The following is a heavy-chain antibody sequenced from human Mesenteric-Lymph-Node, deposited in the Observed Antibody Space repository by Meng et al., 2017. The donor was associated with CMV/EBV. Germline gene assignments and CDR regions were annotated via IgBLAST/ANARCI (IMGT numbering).Heavy chain of an antibody. Sequence: GESLKISCAASGFTFSSYAMSWVRQVPGKGLEWVSSISTYSTYIYYADSVKGRFTISRDNAKNSLYLQMDTLRAEDTAVYYCASGFCGSTSCYREFDYWGQGTLVTVSS. J-gene: IGHJ4*02. D-gene: IGHD2-2*01. V-gene: IGHV3-21*01. CDR2: ISTYSTYI. CDR1: GFTFSSYA. CDR3: ASGFCGSTSCYREFDY.